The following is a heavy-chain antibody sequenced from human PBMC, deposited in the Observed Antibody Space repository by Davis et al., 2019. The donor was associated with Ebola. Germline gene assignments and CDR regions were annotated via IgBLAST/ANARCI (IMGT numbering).Heavy chain of an antibody. CDR1: GGSINNSSYY. D-gene: IGHD6-19*01. CDR3: ARQGSGWYIRRNYFHP. V-gene: IGHV4-39*01. CDR2: IYYSGYT. Sequence: GSLRLSCTVSGGSINNSSYYWGWIRQPPGKGLEWIGSIYYSGYTYYNPSLESRVTISVDKSKNQLSLKLTSVTAADTSVYYCARQGSGWYIRRNYFHPWGQGILVTVSS. J-gene: IGHJ5*02.